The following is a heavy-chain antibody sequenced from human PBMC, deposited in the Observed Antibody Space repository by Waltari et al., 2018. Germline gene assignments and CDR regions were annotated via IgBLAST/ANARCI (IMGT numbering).Heavy chain of an antibody. CDR2: INHSGST. CDR3: ARGLAAYYGSGSYYNLYFDY. Sequence: QPPGMGLEWIGEINHSGSTNYNPSLKSRVTISVDTSKNQFSLKLSSVTAADTAVYYCARGLAAYYGSGSYYNLYFDYWGQGTLVTVSS. J-gene: IGHJ4*02. D-gene: IGHD3-10*01. V-gene: IGHV4-34*01.